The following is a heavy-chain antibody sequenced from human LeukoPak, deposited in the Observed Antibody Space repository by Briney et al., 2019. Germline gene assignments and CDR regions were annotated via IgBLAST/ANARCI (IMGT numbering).Heavy chain of an antibody. CDR1: GGSISSYY. CDR2: IYYSGST. J-gene: IGHJ4*02. CDR3: ARDSH. V-gene: IGHV4-59*12. Sequence: PSETLSLTWTVSGGSISSYYWSCIRQPPGKGLEWIGYIYYSGSTNYNPSLKSRVTISVDTSKNQFSLKLSSVTAADTAVYYCARDSHWGQGTLVTVSS.